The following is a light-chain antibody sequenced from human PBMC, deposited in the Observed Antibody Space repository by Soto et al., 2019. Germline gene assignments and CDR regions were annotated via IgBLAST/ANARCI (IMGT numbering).Light chain of an antibody. Sequence: QAVVTQPASVSGAPGQSITISCSGTSSDVGKYNLVSWFQQHPGKAPNLMIYEVTKRPPGVSNRFSGSKSGNTASLTISGLQAEDEADYYCSSYADNFVAFGGGTKVTVL. CDR3: SSYADNFVA. V-gene: IGLV2-23*02. J-gene: IGLJ2*01. CDR2: EVT. CDR1: SSDVGKYNL.